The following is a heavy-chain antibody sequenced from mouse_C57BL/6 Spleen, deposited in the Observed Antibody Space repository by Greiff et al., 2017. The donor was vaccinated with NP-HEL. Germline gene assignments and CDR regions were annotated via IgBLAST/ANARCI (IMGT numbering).Heavy chain of an antibody. CDR3: ERRITGLYCDV. J-gene: IGHJ1*03. Sequence: QVQLQQPGAELVMPGASVKLSCKASGYTFTSYWMHWVKQRPGQGLEWIGEIDPSDSYTNYNQKFKGKSTLTVDKSSSTAYMQLSSLTSEDTAVYYCERRITGLYCDVWGTGTTVTVSS. V-gene: IGHV1-69*01. D-gene: IGHD4-1*01. CDR2: IDPSDSYT. CDR1: GYTFTSYW.